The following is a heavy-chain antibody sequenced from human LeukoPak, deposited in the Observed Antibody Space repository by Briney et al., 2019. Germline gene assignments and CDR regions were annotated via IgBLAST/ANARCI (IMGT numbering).Heavy chain of an antibody. J-gene: IGHJ4*02. CDR2: IYSGGST. V-gene: IGHV3-53*01. CDR1: GFTVSSNY. D-gene: IGHD3-22*01. Sequence: GGSLRLSCAASGFTVSSNYMSWVRQAPGKGLEWVSVIYSGGSTYYADSVKGRFTISGDNSKNTLYLQMNSLRAEDTAVYYCASSLLRPYYYDSSGTFDYWGQGTLVTVSS. CDR3: ASSLLRPYYYDSSGTFDY.